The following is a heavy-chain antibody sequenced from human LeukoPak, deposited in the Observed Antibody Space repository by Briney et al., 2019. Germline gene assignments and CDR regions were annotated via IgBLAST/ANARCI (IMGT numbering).Heavy chain of an antibody. CDR2: IRYDGSNK. V-gene: IGHV3-30*02. CDR3: AKDTPDYGDYSYFDY. D-gene: IGHD4-17*01. CDR1: GFTFSSYG. J-gene: IGHJ4*02. Sequence: GGSLRLSCAASGFTFSSYGMHWVRQAPGKGLEWVAFIRYDGSNKYYADSVKGRFTISRDNSKNTLYLQMNSLRAEDTAVYYCAKDTPDYGDYSYFDYWGQGTLVTVSS.